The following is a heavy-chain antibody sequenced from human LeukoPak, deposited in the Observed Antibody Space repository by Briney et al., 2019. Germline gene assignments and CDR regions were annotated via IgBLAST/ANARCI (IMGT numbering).Heavy chain of an antibody. D-gene: IGHD6-13*01. CDR2: IYYSGTT. V-gene: IGHV4-39*01. CDR3: ARVTAPGTGRDYFDF. CDR1: GGSISSPNHD. J-gene: IGHJ4*02. Sequence: KPSETLSLTCSVSGGSISSPNHDWAWIRQPPGQGLEWIGSIYYSGTTYYNLSLKSRVTLSVDTSQNQFSLKLSSVTPDDTAVYFCARVTAPGTGRDYFDFWGQGTLVTVSS.